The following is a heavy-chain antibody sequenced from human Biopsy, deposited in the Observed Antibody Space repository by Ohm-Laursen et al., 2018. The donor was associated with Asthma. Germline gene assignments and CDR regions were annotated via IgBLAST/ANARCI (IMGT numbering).Heavy chain of an antibody. CDR3: ARQSGQDYGNSSGFDI. CDR1: GFVFSQCG. D-gene: IGHD3-22*01. J-gene: IGHJ3*02. V-gene: IGHV3-30*03. Sequence: SLRLSCSASGFVFSQCGMHWVRQGPGKGLEWVALVSSDGHNKYYEDSVKGRFTISRDNSRNRLYLQINRLTVEDSAVYFCARQSGQDYGNSSGFDIWGQGTKVAVSS. CDR2: VSSDGHNK.